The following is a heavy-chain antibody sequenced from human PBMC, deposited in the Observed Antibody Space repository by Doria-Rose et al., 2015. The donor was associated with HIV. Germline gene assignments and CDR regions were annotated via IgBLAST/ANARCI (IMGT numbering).Heavy chain of an antibody. J-gene: IGHJ2*01. CDR2: IKQDGSEK. V-gene: IGHV3-7*01. CDR3: ARDAGDYNFWSGYYSRYWYFDL. Sequence: PGGSLRLSCAAPGFTFSSYWLSCVRQAPGKGLEWVANIKQDGSEKYYVDSVKGRFTISRDNAKNSLYLQMNSLRAEDTAVYYCARDAGDYNFWSGYYSRYWYFDLWGRGTRVTVSS. D-gene: IGHD3-3*01. CDR1: GFTFSSYW.